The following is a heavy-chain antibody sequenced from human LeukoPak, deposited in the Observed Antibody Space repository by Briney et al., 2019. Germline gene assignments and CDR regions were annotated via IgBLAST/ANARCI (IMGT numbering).Heavy chain of an antibody. D-gene: IGHD2-15*01. CDR2: ISAYNGNT. Sequence: ASVKVSCKASGYTFTSYGISWVRQAPGQGLEWMGWISAYNGNTNYAQKLQGRVTITADESTSTAYMELSSLRSEDTAVYYCARGLGYCSGGSCYQDWFDPWGQGTLVTVSS. CDR1: GYTFTSYG. J-gene: IGHJ5*02. V-gene: IGHV1-18*01. CDR3: ARGLGYCSGGSCYQDWFDP.